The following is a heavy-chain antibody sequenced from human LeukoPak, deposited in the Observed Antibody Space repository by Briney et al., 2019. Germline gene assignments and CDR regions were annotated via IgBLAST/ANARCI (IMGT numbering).Heavy chain of an antibody. CDR1: GYTFTSYA. CDR2: INAGNGNT. CDR3: ARDVRVRYFDWLFVY. J-gene: IGHJ4*02. V-gene: IGHV1-3*01. D-gene: IGHD3-9*01. Sequence: ASVKVSCKASGYTFTSYAMHWVRQAPGQRLEWMGWINAGNGNTKYSQKFQGRVTITRGTSASTAYMELSSLRSEDTAVYYCARDVRVRYFDWLFVYWGQGTLVTVSS.